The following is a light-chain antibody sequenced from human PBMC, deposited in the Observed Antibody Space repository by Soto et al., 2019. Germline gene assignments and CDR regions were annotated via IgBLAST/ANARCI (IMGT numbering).Light chain of an antibody. J-gene: IGLJ1*01. CDR3: CSYAHGSIYV. V-gene: IGLV1-40*01. CDR2: GNN. CDR1: SSNIGTTYD. Sequence: QAVVTQPPSVSGAPGQRVTISCTGNSSNIGTTYDIYWYQQLPGTAPKLLIYGNNNRPSGVSARFSGSKSGSTASLTISGLQAEDEADYYCCSYAHGSIYVFGTGTKVTVL.